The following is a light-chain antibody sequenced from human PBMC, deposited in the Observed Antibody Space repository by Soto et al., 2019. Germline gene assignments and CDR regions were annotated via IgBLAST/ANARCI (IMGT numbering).Light chain of an antibody. CDR2: EVS. CDR3: ISYTSDDVRYV. Sequence: QSALTPPASVSGTPGQSITISCTGSNSDVGIYDFVSWYQHHPGRAPKLIVSEVSHRPSGVSNRFSGSKSGNTASLTISGLQSEDEADYYCISYTSDDVRYVFGTGTKVTVL. J-gene: IGLJ1*01. V-gene: IGLV2-14*01. CDR1: NSDVGIYDF.